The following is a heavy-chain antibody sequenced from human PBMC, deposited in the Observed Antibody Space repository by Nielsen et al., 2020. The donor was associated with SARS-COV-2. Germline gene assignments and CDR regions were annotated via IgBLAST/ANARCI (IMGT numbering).Heavy chain of an antibody. CDR3: AREDSGYFPLGGDY. Sequence: GGSLRLSCAASGFTFSSYAMSWVRQAPGKGLEWVANIKQDGSEKYYVDSVKGRFTISRDNAKNSLYLQMNSLRAEDTAVYYCAREDSGYFPLGGDYWGQGTLVTVSS. CDR1: GFTFSSYA. J-gene: IGHJ4*02. V-gene: IGHV3-7*03. D-gene: IGHD5-12*01. CDR2: IKQDGSEK.